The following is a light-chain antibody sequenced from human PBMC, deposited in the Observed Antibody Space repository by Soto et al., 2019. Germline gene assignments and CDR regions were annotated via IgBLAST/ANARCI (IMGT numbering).Light chain of an antibody. V-gene: IGKV1-5*03. Sequence: DIQMTQSPSTLSGSVGDRVTITCRASQTISSWLAWYQQKPGKAPKLLIYKASTLNSGVPSRFSGSGSGTEITLTISSLQPDDFATYYCQHYNSYSEAFGQGTKVDIK. CDR2: KAS. CDR3: QHYNSYSEA. J-gene: IGKJ1*01. CDR1: QTISSW.